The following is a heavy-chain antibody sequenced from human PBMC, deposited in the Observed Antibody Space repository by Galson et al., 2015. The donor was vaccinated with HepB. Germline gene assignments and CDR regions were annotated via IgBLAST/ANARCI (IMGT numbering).Heavy chain of an antibody. J-gene: IGHJ6*03. Sequence: SLRLSCAASGFTFSSYGMHWVRQAPGKGLEWVAFIRYDGSNKYYADSVKGRFTISRDNSKNTLYLQMNSLRAEDTAVYYCAKFEFFCSSTSCQDYYYYYTDVWGKGTTVTVSS. V-gene: IGHV3-30*02. CDR3: AKFEFFCSSTSCQDYYYYYTDV. CDR1: GFTFSSYG. CDR2: IRYDGSNK. D-gene: IGHD2-2*01.